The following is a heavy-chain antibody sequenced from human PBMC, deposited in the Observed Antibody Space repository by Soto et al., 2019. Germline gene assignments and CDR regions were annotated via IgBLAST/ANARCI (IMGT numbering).Heavy chain of an antibody. CDR3: ARDRDIVVVPAANVIPAPYYYGMDV. V-gene: IGHV3-33*08. CDR2: IWYDGSNK. J-gene: IGHJ6*02. Sequence: GESLKISCAASGFTFNSYAMHWVRQAPGKGLEWVAVIWYDGSNKYYADSVKGRFTISRDNSKNTLYLQMNSLRAEDTAVYYCARDRDIVVVPAANVIPAPYYYGMDVWGQGTTVTVSS. D-gene: IGHD2-2*01. CDR1: GFTFNSYA.